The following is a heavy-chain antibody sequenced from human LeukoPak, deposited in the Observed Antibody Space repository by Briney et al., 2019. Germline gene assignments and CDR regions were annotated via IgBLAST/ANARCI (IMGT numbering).Heavy chain of an antibody. Sequence: SETLSLTCTVSGGSISSSSYYWGWIRQPPGKGLEWIGSIYYSGSTYYNPSLKSRVTISVDRSKNQFSLKLSSVTAADTAVYYCARDDSGSYYGKDYWGQGTLVTVSS. CDR3: ARDDSGSYYGKDY. CDR1: GGSISSSSYY. V-gene: IGHV4-39*07. CDR2: IYYSGST. J-gene: IGHJ4*02. D-gene: IGHD1-26*01.